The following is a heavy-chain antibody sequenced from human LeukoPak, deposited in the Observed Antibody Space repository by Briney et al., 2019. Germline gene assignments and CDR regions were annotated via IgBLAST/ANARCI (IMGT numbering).Heavy chain of an antibody. CDR2: IYHSGST. CDR3: ARRRGVVLLWFGVNPGDAFDI. Sequence: SETLSLTCTVSGGSISSSSYYWGWIRQPPGKGLEWIGYIYHSGSTYYNPSLKSRVTISVDRSKNQFSLKLSSVTAADTAVYYCARRRGVVLLWFGVNPGDAFDIWGQGTMVTVSS. CDR1: GGSISSSSYY. V-gene: IGHV4-39*07. J-gene: IGHJ3*02. D-gene: IGHD3-10*01.